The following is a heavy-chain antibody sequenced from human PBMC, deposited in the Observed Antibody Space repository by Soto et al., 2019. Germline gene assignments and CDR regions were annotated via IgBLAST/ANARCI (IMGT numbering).Heavy chain of an antibody. J-gene: IGHJ4*02. Sequence: SETLSLTCTVSGGSISSYYWGWIRQPPGKGLEWIGYIYYTGSTKYNPSPKSRVTISVDTSNDQFSLKLSSVTAADSAVYYCARDRYSNGWYDYWGQGTLVTVSS. CDR2: IYYTGST. CDR3: ARDRYSNGWYDY. V-gene: IGHV4-59*01. D-gene: IGHD6-19*01. CDR1: GGSISSYY.